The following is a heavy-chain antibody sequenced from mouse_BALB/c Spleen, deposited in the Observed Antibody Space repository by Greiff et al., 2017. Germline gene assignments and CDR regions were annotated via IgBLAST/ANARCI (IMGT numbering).Heavy chain of an antibody. D-gene: IGHD1-2*01. CDR1: GFNIKDTY. V-gene: IGHV14-3*02. J-gene: IGHJ4*01. CDR2: IDPANGNT. CDR3: ARPYGPGAMDY. Sequence: DVKLVESGAELVKPGASVKLSCTASGFNIKDTYMHWVKQRPEQGLEWIGRIDPANGNTKYDPKFQGKATITADTSSNTAYLQLSSLTSEDTAVYYCARPYGPGAMDYWGQGTSVTVSS.